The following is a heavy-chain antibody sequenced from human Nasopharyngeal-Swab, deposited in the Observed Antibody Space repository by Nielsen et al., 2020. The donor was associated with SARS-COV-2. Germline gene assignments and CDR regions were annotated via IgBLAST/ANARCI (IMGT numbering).Heavy chain of an antibody. CDR2: IYHSGST. Sequence: SQTLSLTRAVSGGSISSGGYSWSWIRQPPGKGLEWIGYIYHSGSTYYNPSLKSRVTISVDRSKNQFPLKLSSVTAADTAVYYCAREGNSGFDYWGQGTLVTVSS. V-gene: IGHV4-30-2*01. CDR1: GGSISSGGYS. J-gene: IGHJ4*02. D-gene: IGHD1-26*01. CDR3: AREGNSGFDY.